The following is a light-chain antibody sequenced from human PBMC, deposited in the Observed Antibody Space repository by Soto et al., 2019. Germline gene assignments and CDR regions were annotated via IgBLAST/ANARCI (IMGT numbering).Light chain of an antibody. CDR2: DKD. CDR1: SSNIGRNS. CDR3: ASWADSLNGPL. J-gene: IGLJ3*02. Sequence: QSVLTQPPSTSATPGQRVTISCSGSSSNIGRNSVHWYQQLPGTAPKVLIYDKDQRPSGVPDRFSGSKSGTSASLAISGLQSEDEPDYYCASWADSLNGPLFGGGTKLTVL. V-gene: IGLV1-44*01.